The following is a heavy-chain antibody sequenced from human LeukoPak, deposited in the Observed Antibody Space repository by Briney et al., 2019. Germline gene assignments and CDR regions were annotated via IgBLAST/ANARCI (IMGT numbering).Heavy chain of an antibody. J-gene: IGHJ5*02. D-gene: IGHD3-10*01. Sequence: SETLSLTCTVSGGSISSGDYYWSWIRQPPVKGLEWIGYIYYSGSTYYNPSLKSRVTISVDTSKNQFSLKLSSVTAADTAVYYCARGPPSGFGELSFWFDPWGQGTLVTVSS. V-gene: IGHV4-30-4*01. CDR2: IYYSGST. CDR3: ARGPPSGFGELSFWFDP. CDR1: GGSISSGDYY.